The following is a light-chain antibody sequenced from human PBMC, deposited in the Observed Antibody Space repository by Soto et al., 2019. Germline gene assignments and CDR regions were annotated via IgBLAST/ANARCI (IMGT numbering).Light chain of an antibody. V-gene: IGKV3-20*01. CDR2: GAS. CDR1: QSVSSSY. J-gene: IGKJ5*01. Sequence: EIVLTQSPDTLSLSPGERATLSCRASQSVSSSYLAWYQQKPGQAPRFLIYGASSRATGIPDRFSGSGSGTDFTLTISRLEPEDFAVHYCQHYGTSPPITFGQGTRLEIK. CDR3: QHYGTSPPIT.